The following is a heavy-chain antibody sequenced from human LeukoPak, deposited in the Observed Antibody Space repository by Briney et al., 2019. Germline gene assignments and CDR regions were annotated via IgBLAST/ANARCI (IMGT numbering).Heavy chain of an antibody. CDR2: VDGGGGGT. CDR3: ARYNWNYLLNY. J-gene: IGHJ4*02. CDR1: GFTLSSYA. V-gene: IGHV3-21*01. Sequence: GGSLRLSCAASGFTLSSYAMTWVRQAPGRGLEWVSSVDGGGGGTYYADSVKGRFTISRDNAKNSLYLQMNSLRAEDTAVYYCARYNWNYLLNYWGQGTLVTVSS. D-gene: IGHD1-7*01.